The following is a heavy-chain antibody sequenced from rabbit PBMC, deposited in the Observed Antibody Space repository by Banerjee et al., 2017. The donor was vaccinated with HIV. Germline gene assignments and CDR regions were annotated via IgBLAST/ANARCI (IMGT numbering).Heavy chain of an antibody. J-gene: IGHJ4*01. V-gene: IGHV1S45*01. CDR1: GFDLSSYYY. Sequence: QEQLEESGGGLVKPEGSLALTCTASGFDLSSYYYMCWVRQAPGKGLEWIACIDAGDNGDTYYASWAKGRFTISKTSSTTVTLQVTSLTAADTATYFCARDLAGVIGWNFNLWGPGTLVTVS. D-gene: IGHD4-1*01. CDR3: ARDLAGVIGWNFNL. CDR2: IDAGDNGDT.